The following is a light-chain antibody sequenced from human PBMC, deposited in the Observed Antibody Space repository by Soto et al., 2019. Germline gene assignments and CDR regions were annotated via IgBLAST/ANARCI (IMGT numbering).Light chain of an antibody. CDR2: GNS. CDR3: QSYDSSLSGSAHDV. Sequence: QSVLTQPPSVSGAPGQRVTISCTGSSSNIGAGYDVHWYQQLPRTAPKLPIYGNSNRPLGVPDRFSGSKSGTSASLAITGLQTEDEADYYCQSYDSSLSGSAHDVFGTGTKVTVL. V-gene: IGLV1-40*01. CDR1: SSNIGAGYD. J-gene: IGLJ1*01.